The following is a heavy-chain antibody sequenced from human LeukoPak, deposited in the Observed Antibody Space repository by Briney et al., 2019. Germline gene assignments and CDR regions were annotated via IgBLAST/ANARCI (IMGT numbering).Heavy chain of an antibody. Sequence: SVKVSCKASGGTFNTYAISWVRQAPGQGLEWMGGIIPVFGAAKYAQKFQGRVTITADESTSTVYMELSSLRSEDTAVYYCARGWQLGGDLGDAFDIWGQGTMVTVSS. CDR1: GGTFNTYA. J-gene: IGHJ3*02. CDR3: ARGWQLGGDLGDAFDI. D-gene: IGHD2-21*01. CDR2: IIPVFGAA. V-gene: IGHV1-69*13.